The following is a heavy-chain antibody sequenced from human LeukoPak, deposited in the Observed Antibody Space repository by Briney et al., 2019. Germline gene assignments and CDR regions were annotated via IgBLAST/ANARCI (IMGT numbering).Heavy chain of an antibody. J-gene: IGHJ4*02. Sequence: SGGSLRLSCAASGXTFSDYYMSWIRQAPGKGQERVSYISGSTGYTNYADSVKGRFTISRDNAKNSLFLHMNSLRAEDTAVYYCARTNSGYDSFDYWGQGTLVTVSS. CDR2: ISGSTGYT. D-gene: IGHD5-12*01. V-gene: IGHV3-11*03. CDR3: ARTNSGYDSFDY. CDR1: GXTFSDYY.